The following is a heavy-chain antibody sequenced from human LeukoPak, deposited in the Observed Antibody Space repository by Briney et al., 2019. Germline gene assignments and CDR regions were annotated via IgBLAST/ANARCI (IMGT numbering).Heavy chain of an antibody. D-gene: IGHD3-3*01. Sequence: GGSLRLSCAASGFTFTMFGMNWVRQAPGKGLECVSYIDARSGIVYYADSVQGRFTISRDDAKDSVFLQMNSLRVDDTAVYYCARTYDFGRGPPGDAFDNWGQGTLVTVSS. CDR3: ARTYDFGRGPPGDAFDN. V-gene: IGHV3-48*01. CDR1: GFTFTMFG. CDR2: IDARSGIV. J-gene: IGHJ3*02.